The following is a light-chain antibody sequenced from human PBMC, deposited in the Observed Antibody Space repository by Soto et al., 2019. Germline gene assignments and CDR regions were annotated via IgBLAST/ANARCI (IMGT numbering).Light chain of an antibody. J-gene: IGKJ4*01. CDR2: LAS. Sequence: EIVLTQSPLSLPVTPGEPASISCRSRYTLLGSSGYNYLNWYLQRPGQSPQVLIYLASNRASGVTDRFSGSGSGTDFTLTISRVEAEDVGVYFCAQGLASPFTFGGGTKVDIK. CDR3: AQGLASPFT. CDR1: YTLLGSSGYNY. V-gene: IGKV2-28*01.